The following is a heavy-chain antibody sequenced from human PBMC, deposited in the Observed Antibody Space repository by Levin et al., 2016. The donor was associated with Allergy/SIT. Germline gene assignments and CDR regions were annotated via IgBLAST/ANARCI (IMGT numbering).Heavy chain of an antibody. D-gene: IGHD3-22*01. CDR2: ISYDGSNK. V-gene: IGHV3-30*04. CDR3: ARDPATMIGGNWFDP. Sequence: GSSLKISCAASGFTFSSYAMHWVRQAPGKGLEWVAVISYDGSNKYYADSVKGRFTISRDNSKNTLYLQMNSLRAEDTAVYYCARDPATMIGGNWFDPWGQGTLVTVSS. J-gene: IGHJ5*02. CDR1: GFTFSSYA.